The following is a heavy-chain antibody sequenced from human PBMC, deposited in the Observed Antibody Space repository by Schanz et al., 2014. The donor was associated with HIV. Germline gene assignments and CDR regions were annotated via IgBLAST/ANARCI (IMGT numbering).Heavy chain of an antibody. CDR1: GFAFSNYA. CDR2: ISESGGRT. V-gene: IGHV3-23*01. CDR3: AKPEYDSRGNSQSHFDY. Sequence: EVQLLESGGGLEQPGGSLRLSCAASGFAFSNYAMSWVRQAPGKGLEWVSSISESGGRTYYADSVNGRFTISRDNSKNTLYLQMTTLRIDDTAVYYCAKPEYDSRGNSQSHFDYWGQGTLVTVSP. J-gene: IGHJ4*02. D-gene: IGHD3-22*01.